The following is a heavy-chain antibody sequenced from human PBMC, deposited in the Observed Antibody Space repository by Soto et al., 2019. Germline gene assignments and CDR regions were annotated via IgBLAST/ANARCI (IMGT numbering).Heavy chain of an antibody. D-gene: IGHD2-15*01. CDR2: INHSGST. V-gene: IGHV4-34*01. CDR1: GGSFSGYY. CDR3: ARGLPSVYCSGGSCTNWFDP. Sequence: SETLSLTCAVYGGSFSGYYWSWIRQPPGKGLEWIGEINHSGSTNYNPSLKSRVTISVDTYKNQFSLKLSSVTAADTAVYYCARGLPSVYCSGGSCTNWFDPWGQGTLVTVSS. J-gene: IGHJ5*02.